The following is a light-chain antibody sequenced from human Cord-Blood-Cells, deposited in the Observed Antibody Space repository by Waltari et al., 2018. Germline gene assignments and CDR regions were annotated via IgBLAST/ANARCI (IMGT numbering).Light chain of an antibody. CDR2: AAS. CDR3: QQSYSTPPIT. CDR1: QSISSY. V-gene: IGKV1-39*01. J-gene: IGKJ5*01. Sequence: DIQMTQSPSSLSASVGDRVTITCRANQSISSYLNWYQQKPGKAPTLLIYAASSLQSGVPSRFSGSGSGTEFTLTISSLQPEDFATYYCQQSYSTPPITFGQGTRLEIK.